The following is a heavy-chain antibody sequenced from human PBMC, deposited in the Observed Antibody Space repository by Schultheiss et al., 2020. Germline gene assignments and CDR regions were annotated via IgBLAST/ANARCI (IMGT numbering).Heavy chain of an antibody. CDR3: AKDEYYDSSGPRLDY. J-gene: IGHJ4*02. CDR2: ISSSSSTI. D-gene: IGHD3-22*01. CDR1: GFTFSSYS. Sequence: GGSLRLSCAASGFTFSSYSMNWVRQAPGKGLEWVSYISSSSSTIYYADSVKGRFTISRDNSKNTLYLQMNSLRAEDTAVYYCAKDEYYDSSGPRLDYWGQGTLVTVSS. V-gene: IGHV3-48*01.